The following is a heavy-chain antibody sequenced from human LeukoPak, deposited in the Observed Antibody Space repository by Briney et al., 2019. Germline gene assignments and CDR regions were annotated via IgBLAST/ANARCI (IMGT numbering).Heavy chain of an antibody. V-gene: IGHV3-33*01. Sequence: GRSLRLSCTAPVFTFSSYAIHWIREAPGTGLEWLTLVWHDVSNKYYTEAVKGRFTISRDDSKNTVYLQIISLRAEDTAVYYCARELFGSGSCPDYWGQGTRVTVSS. CDR1: VFTFSSYA. J-gene: IGHJ4*02. CDR3: ARELFGSGSCPDY. D-gene: IGHD3-10*01. CDR2: VWHDVSNK.